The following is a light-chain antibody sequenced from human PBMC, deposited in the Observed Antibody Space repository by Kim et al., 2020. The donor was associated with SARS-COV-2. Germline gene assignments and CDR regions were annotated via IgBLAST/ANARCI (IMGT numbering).Light chain of an antibody. V-gene: IGLV3-1*01. CDR1: KLGDRY. CDR3: QAWDSSTSVL. J-gene: IGLJ2*01. Sequence: SYELTQPPSVSVSPGQTASITCSADKLGDRYACWYQHKPGQSPLLVIYQDSRRPSGIPERFSGSNSGNTATLTISGTQAMDEADYYCQAWDSSTSVLFGGGTQRSVL. CDR2: QDS.